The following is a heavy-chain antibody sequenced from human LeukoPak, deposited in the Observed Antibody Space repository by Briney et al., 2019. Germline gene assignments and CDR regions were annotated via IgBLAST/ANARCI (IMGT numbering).Heavy chain of an antibody. Sequence: PSQTLSLTCTVSGGSISSGDYYWSWIRQPPGKGLEWIGYIYYSGSTYYNPSLKSRVTISVDTSKNQFSLKLSSVTAADTAVYYCARYSMGRGYYFDYWGQGTLVTVSS. J-gene: IGHJ4*02. CDR2: IYYSGST. D-gene: IGHD6-13*01. CDR3: ARYSMGRGYYFDY. CDR1: GGSISSGDYY. V-gene: IGHV4-30-4*01.